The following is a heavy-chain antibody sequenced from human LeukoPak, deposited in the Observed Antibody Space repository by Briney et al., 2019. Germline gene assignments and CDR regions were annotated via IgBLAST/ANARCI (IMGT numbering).Heavy chain of an antibody. D-gene: IGHD3/OR15-3a*01. CDR1: GFIFSGYW. V-gene: IGHV3-74*01. CDR2: INTDGIST. CDR3: GRLGQGINWFDS. J-gene: IGHJ5*01. Sequence: GGSLRLSCAASGFIFSGYWMHWVRQAPGKGLVWVSRINTDGISTNYADSVKGRFTISRDNAKNTVYLQMNSLRAEDTAVYYCGRLGQGINWFDSWGQGTLVTVSS.